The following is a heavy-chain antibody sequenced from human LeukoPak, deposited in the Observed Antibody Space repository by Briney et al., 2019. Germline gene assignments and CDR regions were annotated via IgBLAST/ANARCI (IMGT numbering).Heavy chain of an antibody. CDR3: ARDSGTTGEVKFDP. CDR1: GGSMTTYF. J-gene: IGHJ5*02. D-gene: IGHD3-10*01. V-gene: IGHV4-4*07. CDR2: IYASGST. Sequence: SETLSLTCTVSGGSMTTYFWTWIRQPAGKGLEWIGRIYASGSTNYNPSLKSRVTMSVDTSKNQFSLKLKSVTAADTAVYYCARDSGTTGEVKFDPWGQGTLVTVSS.